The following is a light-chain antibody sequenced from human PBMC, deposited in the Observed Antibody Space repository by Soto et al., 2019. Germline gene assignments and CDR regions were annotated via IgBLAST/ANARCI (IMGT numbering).Light chain of an antibody. Sequence: DIQMAQSPSTLSASVGDRVTITCRATQGITGWFAWFQQKPGKATKILXSTEXSLRSGVPSRFRGSGSGKDFTLTISSLQPDNFATYYCHQYNPYAPWTFGQGTKVDIK. CDR1: QGITGW. J-gene: IGKJ1*01. CDR3: HQYNPYAPWT. CDR2: TEX. V-gene: IGKV1-5*03.